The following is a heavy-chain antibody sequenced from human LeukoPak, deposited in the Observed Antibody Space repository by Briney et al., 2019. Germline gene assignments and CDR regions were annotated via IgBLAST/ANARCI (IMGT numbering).Heavy chain of an antibody. CDR1: GFTFSSYA. CDR3: AKDIVATIPGYYFDY. V-gene: IGHV3-23*01. D-gene: IGHD5-12*01. J-gene: IGHJ4*02. CDR2: ISGSGGST. Sequence: GASLRLSCAASGFTFSSYAMSWVRQAPGKGLEWVSAISGSGGSTYYADSVKGLFTISRDNSKNTLYLQMNSLRAEDTAVYNCAKDIVATIPGYYFDYWGQGTLVTVSS.